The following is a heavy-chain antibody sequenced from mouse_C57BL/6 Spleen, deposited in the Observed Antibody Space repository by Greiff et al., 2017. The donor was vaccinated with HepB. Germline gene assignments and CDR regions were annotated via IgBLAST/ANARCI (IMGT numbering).Heavy chain of an antibody. CDR1: GYTFTSYW. CDR3: AGRLGHDYDLYYAMDY. Sequence: QVQLQQPGAELVRPGTSVKLSCKASGYTFTSYWMHWVKQRPGQGLEWIGVIDPSDSYTNYNQKFKGKATLTVDTSSSTAYMQLSSLTSEDSAVYYCAGRLGHDYDLYYAMDYWGQGTSVTVSS. J-gene: IGHJ4*01. V-gene: IGHV1-59*01. D-gene: IGHD2-4*01. CDR2: IDPSDSYT.